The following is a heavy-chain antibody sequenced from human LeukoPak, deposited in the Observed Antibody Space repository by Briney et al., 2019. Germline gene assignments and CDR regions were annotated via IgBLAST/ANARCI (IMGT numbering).Heavy chain of an antibody. CDR3: ASRLPGGRYSGSSSAFDI. J-gene: IGHJ3*02. Sequence: SVKVSCKASGGTFSSYAIGWVRQAPGQGLEWMGGIIPIFGTANYAQKFQGRVTITADESTSTAYMELSSLRSEDTAVYYCASRLPGGRYSGSSSAFDIWGQGTMVTVSS. D-gene: IGHD1-26*01. CDR2: IIPIFGTA. V-gene: IGHV1-69*13. CDR1: GGTFSSYA.